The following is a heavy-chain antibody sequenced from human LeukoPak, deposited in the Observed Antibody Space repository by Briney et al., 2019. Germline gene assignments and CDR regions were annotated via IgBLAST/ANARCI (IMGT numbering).Heavy chain of an antibody. D-gene: IGHD3-22*01. CDR2: ISAYNGNT. Sequence: ASVKVSCKASGYTFTSYGISWVRQVPGQGLEWMGWISAYNGNTNYAQKLQGRVTMTTDTSTSTAYMELRSLRSDDTAVYYCARDFGHYYDSSGYLDDAFDIWGQGTMVTVSS. V-gene: IGHV1-18*01. J-gene: IGHJ3*02. CDR3: ARDFGHYYDSSGYLDDAFDI. CDR1: GYTFTSYG.